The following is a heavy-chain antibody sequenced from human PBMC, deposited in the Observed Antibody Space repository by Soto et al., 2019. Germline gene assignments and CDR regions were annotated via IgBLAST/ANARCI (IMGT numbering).Heavy chain of an antibody. D-gene: IGHD6-13*01. V-gene: IGHV4-59*01. CDR2: IYDSGTT. CDR1: GGSISNYY. Sequence: QVQLQESGPGLVKPSETLSLTCTVSGGSISNYYWSWIRQPPGKGLEWIGYIYDSGTTNYNPSLKSRLSISVDTSKNQFSLKLSSVTAADTAVYYCARDSNSQNWFDPWGQGTLVTVSS. J-gene: IGHJ5*02. CDR3: ARDSNSQNWFDP.